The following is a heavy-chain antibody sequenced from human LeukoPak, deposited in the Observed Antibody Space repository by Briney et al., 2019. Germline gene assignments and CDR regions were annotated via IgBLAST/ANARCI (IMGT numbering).Heavy chain of an antibody. Sequence: GGSLRLSCAASGFTFSNYWMSWVRQAPGKGLEWVANIKQDGSEKYYVDSVKGRFTISRDNAKNSLYLQVNSLGAEDTAVYYCARVYGDYLSYWGQGTLVTVSS. V-gene: IGHV3-7*03. J-gene: IGHJ4*02. D-gene: IGHD4-17*01. CDR2: IKQDGSEK. CDR3: ARVYGDYLSY. CDR1: GFTFSNYW.